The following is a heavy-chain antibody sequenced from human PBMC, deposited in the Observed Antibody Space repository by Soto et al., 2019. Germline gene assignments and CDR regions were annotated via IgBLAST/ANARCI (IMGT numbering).Heavy chain of an antibody. CDR1: GFTFSDYY. CDR2: ISSSGSTI. J-gene: IGHJ6*02. CDR3: ARELGYDILTGYYGMDV. V-gene: IGHV3-11*01. D-gene: IGHD3-9*01. Sequence: PGGSLRLSXAASGFTFSDYYMSWIRQAPGKGLEWVSYISSSGSTIYYADSVKGRFTISRDNAKNSLYLQMNSLRAEDMAVYYCARELGYDILTGYYGMDVWGQGTTVTVSS.